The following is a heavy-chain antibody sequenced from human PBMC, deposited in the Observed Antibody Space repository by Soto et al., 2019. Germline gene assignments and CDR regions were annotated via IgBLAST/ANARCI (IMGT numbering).Heavy chain of an antibody. D-gene: IGHD1-26*01. CDR2: ISYDGSNK. Sequence: QVQLVKSGGGVVQPGRSLRLSCAASGFTFSSYAMHWVRQAPGKGLEWVAVISYDGSNKYYADSVKGRFTISRDNSKNTLYLQMNSLRAEDTAVYYCARATSKVGATTHFDYWGQGTLVTVSS. CDR1: GFTFSSYA. V-gene: IGHV3-30-3*01. J-gene: IGHJ4*02. CDR3: ARATSKVGATTHFDY.